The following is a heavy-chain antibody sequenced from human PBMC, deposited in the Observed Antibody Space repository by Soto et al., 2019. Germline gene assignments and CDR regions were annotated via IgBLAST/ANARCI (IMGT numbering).Heavy chain of an antibody. CDR3: ARSSGDYVPWFDP. J-gene: IGHJ5*02. CDR2: INAGNGNT. V-gene: IGHV1-3*01. D-gene: IGHD4-17*01. Sequence: RASVKVSCKASGYTFTSYAMHWVRQAPGQRLEWMGWINAGNGNTKYSQKFQGRVTITRDTSASTAYMELSSLRSEDTAVYYCARSSGDYVPWFDPWGQGTLVTVSS. CDR1: GYTFTSYA.